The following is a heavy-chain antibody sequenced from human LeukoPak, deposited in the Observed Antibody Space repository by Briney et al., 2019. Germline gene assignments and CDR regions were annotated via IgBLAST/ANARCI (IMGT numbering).Heavy chain of an antibody. D-gene: IGHD2-15*01. Sequence: ASVKVSCKASGYTFTGYYMHWVRQAPGQGLEWMGRIDPNSGGTNYAQKFQGRVTMTRDTSISTAYMELSRLRSDDTAVYYCAREAVYCSGGSCDDALDIWAKGQWSPSLQ. CDR1: GYTFTGYY. J-gene: IGHJ3*02. CDR2: IDPNSGGT. CDR3: AREAVYCSGGSCDDALDI. V-gene: IGHV1-2*06.